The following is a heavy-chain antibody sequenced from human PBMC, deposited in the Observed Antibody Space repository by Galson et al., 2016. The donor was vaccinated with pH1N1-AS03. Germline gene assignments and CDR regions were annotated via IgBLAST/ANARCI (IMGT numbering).Heavy chain of an antibody. V-gene: IGHV3-7*01. J-gene: IGHJ4*02. CDR3: ARENWGKYDF. Sequence: SLRLSCAASGFSFSTYWMNWVRQAPGKGLEWVATIKQYGQGSEYADSVNGRFSVSRDNAKNLLYLQMNSLRVDDTAVYFCARENWGKYDFWGQGALVTVSS. D-gene: IGHD7-27*01. CDR1: GFSFSTYW. CDR2: IKQYGQGS.